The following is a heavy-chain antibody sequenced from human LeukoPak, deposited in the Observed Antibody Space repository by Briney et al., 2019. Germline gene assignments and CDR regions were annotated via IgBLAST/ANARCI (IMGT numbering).Heavy chain of an antibody. J-gene: IGHJ3*01. V-gene: IGHV4-59*11. CDR3: AREKSPERKTWLQLGAFDV. CDR2: ISHTAST. Sequence: SETLSLTCTVSGGSMSHHWSWIRQSPGKGLEWIGYISHTASTNYNPSLKSRVTLSIDTSKSQLSFQLTSVTAADTAVYYCAREKSPERKTWLQLGAFDVWGQGTVVTVS. D-gene: IGHD5-24*01. CDR1: GGSMSHH.